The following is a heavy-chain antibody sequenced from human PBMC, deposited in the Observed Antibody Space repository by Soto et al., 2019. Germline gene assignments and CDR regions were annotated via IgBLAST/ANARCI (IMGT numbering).Heavy chain of an antibody. CDR2: IYYSGST. CDR3: ARSPNYYYYGFDV. V-gene: IGHV4-61*08. D-gene: IGHD3-10*01. CDR1: GGSVSSGDYF. Sequence: NPSETLSLTCTVSGGSVSSGDYFWRWLRQSPGKRLEWIAYIYYSGSTNYNPSLKSRATISVDTSKSQVSLTLTSMTAADAALYYCARSPNYYYYGFDVWGQGTAVTVSS. J-gene: IGHJ6*02.